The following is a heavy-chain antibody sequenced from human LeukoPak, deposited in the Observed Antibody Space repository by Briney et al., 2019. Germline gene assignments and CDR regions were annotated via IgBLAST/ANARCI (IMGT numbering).Heavy chain of an antibody. CDR3: AKGPTDSCWEKLHD. CDR2: IGESDGRT. CDR1: GFTVTTLA. V-gene: IGHV3-23*01. J-gene: IGHJ4*02. D-gene: IGHD1-26*01. Sequence: GGSLRLSCAASGFTVTTLAMTWVRQAPGEGLEWVSVIGESDGRTYYADSVKARFTIYRDEYKNTLYLQMNSLRAEDTAVYYCAKGPTDSCWEKLHDWGQGTLVTVSS.